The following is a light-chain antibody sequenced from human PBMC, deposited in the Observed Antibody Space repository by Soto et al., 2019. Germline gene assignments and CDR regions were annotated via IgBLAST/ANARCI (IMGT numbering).Light chain of an antibody. CDR2: DAS. CDR3: QQRSNWPPD. Sequence: EIVLTQSPATLSLSPGERAILSCRASERVRSYLAWYQQKPGQAPRLLISDASNRATGIPARFSGSGSGTDFTLTISSLEPEDFAVYYCQQRSNWPPDFGPGTKVDIK. CDR1: ERVRSY. J-gene: IGKJ3*01. V-gene: IGKV3-11*01.